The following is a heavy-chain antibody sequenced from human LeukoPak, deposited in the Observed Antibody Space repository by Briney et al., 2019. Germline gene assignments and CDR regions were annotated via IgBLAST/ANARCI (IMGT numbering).Heavy chain of an antibody. D-gene: IGHD6-19*01. J-gene: IGHJ4*02. CDR1: GGSISSSSYY. CDR3: ARRRGWPRFPFDY. Sequence: SETLSLTCTVSGGSISSSSYYWGWIRQPPGKGLEWIGSIYYSGSTYYNPSLKSRVTISVDTSKNQFSLKLSSVTAADTAVYYCARRRGWPRFPFDYWGQGTLVTVSS. CDR2: IYYSGST. V-gene: IGHV4-39*01.